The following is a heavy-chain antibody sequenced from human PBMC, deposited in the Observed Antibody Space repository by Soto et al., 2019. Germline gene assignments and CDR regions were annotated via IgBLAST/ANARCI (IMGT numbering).Heavy chain of an antibody. CDR1: GFTFTTYS. Sequence: LRLSCAASGFTFTTYSLHWVRQAPGKGLEWVAVISYDGNDKYYVDSVKGRFSISRDQSKNTVFLQMNNLRPEDTAVYYCTTDDPINRKWGRGTLVTV. CDR2: ISYDGNDK. CDR3: TTDDPINRK. V-gene: IGHV3-30-3*01. J-gene: IGHJ4*02.